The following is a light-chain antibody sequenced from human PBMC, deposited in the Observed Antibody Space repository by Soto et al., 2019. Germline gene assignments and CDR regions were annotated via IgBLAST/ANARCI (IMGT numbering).Light chain of an antibody. CDR3: QTWGSGIVV. CDR2: LNSDGSH. V-gene: IGLV4-69*01. CDR1: SGHSNYA. J-gene: IGLJ2*01. Sequence: QLVLTQSPSASASLGASVKLTCTLSSGHSNYAIAWHQQQSEKGPRYLMKLNSDGSHSKGDGIPDRFSGSSSGAERYLTISSRQSEYEADYYCQTWGSGIVVFGGGTKVTVL.